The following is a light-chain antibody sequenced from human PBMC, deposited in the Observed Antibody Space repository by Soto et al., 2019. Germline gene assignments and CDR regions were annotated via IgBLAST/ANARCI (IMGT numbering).Light chain of an antibody. CDR3: QQFNSSPP. CDR2: DAS. Sequence: AIHLTQSPSSLSASVGDRVTITCRTSQGITSALAWYQQKPGKAPKLLIHDASSLEGGVPSRFSGSGSGTEFTLTISSLQPEDFATYYCQQFNSSPPFGQGTRLEIK. J-gene: IGKJ5*01. V-gene: IGKV1-13*02. CDR1: QGITSA.